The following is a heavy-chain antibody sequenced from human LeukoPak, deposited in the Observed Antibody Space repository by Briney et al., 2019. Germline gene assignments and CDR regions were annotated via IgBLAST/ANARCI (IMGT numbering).Heavy chain of an antibody. J-gene: IGHJ4*02. Sequence: GGSLRLSCVASGFTFSTYSLNWVRQAPGEGVEWVSYISSRSDTIYYADSVKGRFTISRDNAKGSLYLQMNSLRADDTAVYYCAREATSGYWGRGTLVTVSS. CDR3: AREATSGY. V-gene: IGHV3-48*01. CDR1: GFTFSTYS. CDR2: ISSRSDTI.